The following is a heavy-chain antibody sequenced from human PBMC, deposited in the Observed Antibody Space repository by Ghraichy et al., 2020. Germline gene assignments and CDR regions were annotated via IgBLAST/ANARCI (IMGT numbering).Heavy chain of an antibody. J-gene: IGHJ5*02. CDR2: IYYTGST. CDR1: GGSISSYY. V-gene: IGHV4-59*01. CDR3: ARSSYYDSSGYYPYNWFDP. D-gene: IGHD3-22*01. Sequence: SETLSLTCTVSGGSISSYYWSWIRQPPGKGLEWIGYIYYTGSTNYNPSLKSRVTISVDTSKNQFSLSLSSVTAADTAVYYCARSSYYDSSGYYPYNWFDPWGQGTLVTVSS.